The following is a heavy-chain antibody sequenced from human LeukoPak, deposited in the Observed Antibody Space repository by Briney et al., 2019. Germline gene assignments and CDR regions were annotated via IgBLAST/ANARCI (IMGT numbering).Heavy chain of an antibody. J-gene: IGHJ1*01. CDR3: AKDYSSGWMEH. D-gene: IGHD6-19*01. CDR2: TWYDGINK. V-gene: IGHV3-33*06. CDR1: GFTFSNYG. Sequence: PGGSLRLSCAASGFTFSNYGMHWVRQTPGKGLEWVAITWYDGINKYYADSVKGRFTIPRDNSKNTLYLQMNSLRAEDTAVYYCAKDYSSGWMEHWGQGTLVTVSS.